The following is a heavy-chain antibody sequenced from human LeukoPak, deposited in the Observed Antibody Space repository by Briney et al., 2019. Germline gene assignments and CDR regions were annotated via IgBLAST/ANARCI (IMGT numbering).Heavy chain of an antibody. CDR1: RGTLISYA. Sequence: SVTDSRKASRGTLISYAISWLRPPPGQGVEGMGGIFPIFCTAHNPRKLRGRVAIPPHEPTSTAYMELSNLRSEETAVYYCASSLQGYSSSWYRKIDAYFDYWGQGTLVTVSS. V-gene: IGHV1-69*13. J-gene: IGHJ4*02. CDR2: IFPIFCTA. CDR3: ASSLQGYSSSWYRKIDAYFDY. D-gene: IGHD6-13*01.